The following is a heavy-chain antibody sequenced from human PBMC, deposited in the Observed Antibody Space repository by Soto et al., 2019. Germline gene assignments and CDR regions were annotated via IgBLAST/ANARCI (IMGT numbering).Heavy chain of an antibody. CDR1: GFTFSSYA. Sequence: GGSLRLSCAASGFTFSSYAMSWVRQAPGKGLEWVSAISGSGGSTYYADSVKGRFTISRDNSKNTLYLQMNSLRAEDAAVYYCAKYSSSSPDFDGMDVWGQGTTVTVSS. D-gene: IGHD6-6*01. CDR3: AKYSSSSPDFDGMDV. CDR2: ISGSGGST. J-gene: IGHJ6*02. V-gene: IGHV3-23*01.